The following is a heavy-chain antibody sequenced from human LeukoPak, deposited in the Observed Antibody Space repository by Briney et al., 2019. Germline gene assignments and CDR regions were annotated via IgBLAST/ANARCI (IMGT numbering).Heavy chain of an antibody. CDR2: IYHSGST. J-gene: IGHJ4*02. D-gene: IGHD3-22*01. CDR1: GYSISSGYY. Sequence: SETLSLTCTVSGYSISSGYYWGWIRQPPGKGLEWIGNIYHSGSTYYNPSLKSRVTISVDTSKNQFSLKLSSVTAADTAVYYCAGWRSPYYYDSSGYYYFDYWGQGTLVTASS. CDR3: AGWRSPYYYDSSGYYYFDY. V-gene: IGHV4-38-2*02.